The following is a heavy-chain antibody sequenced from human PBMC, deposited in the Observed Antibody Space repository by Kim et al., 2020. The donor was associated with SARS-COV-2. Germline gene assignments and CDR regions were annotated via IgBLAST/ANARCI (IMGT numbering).Heavy chain of an antibody. D-gene: IGHD1-26*01. CDR1: GFTVSSNY. CDR2: LYSDGST. Sequence: GGSLRLSCAASGFTVSSNYMSWVRQAPGKGLEWVSALYSDGSTYYADSVKGRIIISRDNSKNTLYLKMSSLGAEDTAVYYCARGNILGANYFEYWGQGTLVTVSS. J-gene: IGHJ4*02. CDR3: ARGNILGANYFEY. V-gene: IGHV3-53*01.